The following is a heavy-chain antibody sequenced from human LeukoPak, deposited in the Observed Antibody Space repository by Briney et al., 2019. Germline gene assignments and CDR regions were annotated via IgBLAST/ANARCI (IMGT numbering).Heavy chain of an antibody. CDR3: ARAGEYCSNGVCYGYFDY. D-gene: IGHD2-8*01. CDR1: GFTFSSYG. V-gene: IGHV3-64*01. CDR2: ISGNGGNT. Sequence: PGGSLRLSCAASGFTFSSYGMHWVRQAPGKGLEYVSAISGNGGNTYYANSVKGRFTISRDNSMNTLYLQMGSLRADDMAVYYCARAGEYCSNGVCYGYFDYWGQGTLVTVSS. J-gene: IGHJ4*02.